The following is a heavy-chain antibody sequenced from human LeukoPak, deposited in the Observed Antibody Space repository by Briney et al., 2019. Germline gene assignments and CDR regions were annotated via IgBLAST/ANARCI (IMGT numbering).Heavy chain of an antibody. CDR1: GGSFSDYY. Sequence: NPSETLSLTCAVYGGSFSDYYWSWIRQPPGKGLEWIGEINHSGSTNYNPTPQSRVSISVDTSKHQFSLKLTSVTAADTAVYYCARMRGGGIGYHYYVDVWGKGTTVIVSS. CDR3: ARMRGGGIGYHYYVDV. V-gene: IGHV4-34*01. D-gene: IGHD2-15*01. J-gene: IGHJ6*03. CDR2: INHSGST.